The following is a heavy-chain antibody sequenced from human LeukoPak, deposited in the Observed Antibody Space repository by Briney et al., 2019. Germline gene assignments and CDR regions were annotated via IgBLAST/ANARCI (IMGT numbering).Heavy chain of an antibody. CDR2: INHSGST. CDR1: GGSFSGYY. J-gene: IGHJ4*02. D-gene: IGHD4-17*01. Sequence: SETLSFTCAVYGGSFSGYYWSWIRQPPGNGLEWIGEINHSGSTNYNPSLKSRVTISVDTSKNQFSLKLSSVTAADTAVYYCARGGDRYYFDYWGQGTLVTVSS. CDR3: ARGGDRYYFDY. V-gene: IGHV4-34*01.